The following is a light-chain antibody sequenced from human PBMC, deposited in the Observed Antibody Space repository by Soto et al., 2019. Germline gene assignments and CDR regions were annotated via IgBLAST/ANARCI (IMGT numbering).Light chain of an antibody. J-gene: IGKJ1*01. V-gene: IGKV1-6*01. CDR2: AAS. CDR3: LQDYSYPWT. CDR1: QGIRND. Sequence: IQMTQSTSSLSASVGDRVTITCRASQGIRNDLGWYQQKPGKAPKLLIHAASSLESGVPSRFSGSGSGTDFTFTISSLQPEDFATYYCLQDYSYPWTFGQGTKVDIK.